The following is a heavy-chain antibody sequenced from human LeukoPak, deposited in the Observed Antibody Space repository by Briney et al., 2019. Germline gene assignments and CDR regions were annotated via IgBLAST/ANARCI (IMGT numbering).Heavy chain of an antibody. CDR1: GYSFTDYY. J-gene: IGHJ5*02. Sequence: ASVKVSCKTSGYSFTDYYIHWVRQAPGQGLEWMGWINTKTGRTSSARKFQGRVTMTRDPSITTVYMDMAWLTSDDTAIYFCARADFIDAGPYLIGPWGQGTLVTVSS. CDR3: ARADFIDAGPYLIGP. V-gene: IGHV1-2*02. CDR2: INTKTGRT. D-gene: IGHD3-3*01.